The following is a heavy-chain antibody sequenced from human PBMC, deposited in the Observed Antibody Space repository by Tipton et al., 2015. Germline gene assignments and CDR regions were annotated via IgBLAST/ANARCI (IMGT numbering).Heavy chain of an antibody. CDR3: ASPSLPHDRGDYYFQS. D-gene: IGHD2-21*02. CDR1: GDSIRSSRYY. V-gene: IGHV4-39*01. Sequence: TLSLTCSVSGDSIRSSRYYWGWIRQPPGKGLEWIGSLYFSGSTYYNPSLKSRVTISIDRFKNQFSLKLSSVTAADTAVYYCASPSLPHDRGDYYFQSWGQGSLVTVSS. CDR2: LYFSGST. J-gene: IGHJ4*02.